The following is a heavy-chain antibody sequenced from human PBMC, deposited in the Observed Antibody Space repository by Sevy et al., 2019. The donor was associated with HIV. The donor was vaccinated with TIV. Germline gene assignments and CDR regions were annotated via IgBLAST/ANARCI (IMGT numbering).Heavy chain of an antibody. CDR2: ISYDGSNK. V-gene: IGHV3-30-3*01. D-gene: IGHD6-19*01. J-gene: IGHJ6*02. Sequence: GGSLRLSCAASGFTFSSYAMHWVRQAPAKGLEWVAIISYDGSNKYYADSVKGRFTISRDNSKNTLYLQMNSLRAEDTAVYYCARCFSGFYYYYGMDVWGQGTTVTVSS. CDR3: ARCFSGFYYYYGMDV. CDR1: GFTFSSYA.